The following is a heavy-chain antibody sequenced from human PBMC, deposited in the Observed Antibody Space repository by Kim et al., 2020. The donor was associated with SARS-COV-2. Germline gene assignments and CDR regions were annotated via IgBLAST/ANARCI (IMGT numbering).Heavy chain of an antibody. J-gene: IGHJ6*02. Sequence: TYTPSFQGHVSISAAKSISTAYLQWSSLKASDTAMYYCARSPRWYYGMDVWGQGTTVTVSS. V-gene: IGHV5-10-1*01. CDR3: ARSPRWYYGMDV. D-gene: IGHD2-15*01.